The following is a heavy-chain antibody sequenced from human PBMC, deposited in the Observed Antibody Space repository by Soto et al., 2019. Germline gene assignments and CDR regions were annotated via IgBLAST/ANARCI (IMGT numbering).Heavy chain of an antibody. CDR2: INSDGSST. Sequence: EVQLVESGGGLVQPGGSLRLSCAASGFTFSSYWMHWVRQAPGKGLVWVSRINSDGSSTSYADSVKGRFTISRVNAKNTLYLQMYSLRAEDTAVYYCARAYGDYIHFDYWGQGTLVTVSS. CDR1: GFTFSSYW. J-gene: IGHJ4*02. V-gene: IGHV3-74*01. CDR3: ARAYGDYIHFDY. D-gene: IGHD4-17*01.